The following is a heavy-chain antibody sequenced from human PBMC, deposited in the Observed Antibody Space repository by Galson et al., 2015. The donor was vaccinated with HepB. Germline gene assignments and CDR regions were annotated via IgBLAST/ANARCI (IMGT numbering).Heavy chain of an antibody. V-gene: IGHV1-69*02. D-gene: IGHD2-8*02. CDR2: IIPILGIA. CDR1: GGTFSSYT. Sequence: SVKVSCKASGGTFSSYTISWVRQAPGQGLEWMGRIIPILGIANYAQKFQGRVTITADKSTSTAYMELSSLRSEDTAVYYCARIPLVASNYYFDCWGQGTLVPVSS. J-gene: IGHJ4*02. CDR3: ARIPLVASNYYFDC.